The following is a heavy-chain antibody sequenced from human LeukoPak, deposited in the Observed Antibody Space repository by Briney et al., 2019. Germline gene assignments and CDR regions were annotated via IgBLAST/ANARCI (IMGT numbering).Heavy chain of an antibody. CDR1: GFTVSSNY. J-gene: IGHJ4*02. D-gene: IGHD2-15*01. Sequence: GGSLRLSCAASGFTVSSNYMSWVRQAPGKGLDWVSILYSAGATYYADSVKGRFTISRDNSKNTLYLQMNSLRVEDTAVYYCASGGMGARKFYSDPFHYWGQGTLVTVSS. CDR3: ASGGMGARKFYSDPFHY. CDR2: LYSAGAT. V-gene: IGHV3-53*01.